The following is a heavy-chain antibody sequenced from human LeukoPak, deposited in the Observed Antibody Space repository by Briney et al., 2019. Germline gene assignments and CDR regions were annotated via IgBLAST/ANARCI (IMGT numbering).Heavy chain of an antibody. CDR3: AREGYDSSGYYFDY. V-gene: IGHV3-21*01. Sequence: PGGSLRLSCAASGFTFSSYSMNWVRQAPGKGLEWVSFISSSSSYIYYADSMKGRFTISRDNAKNSLYLQMNSLRAEDTALYYCAREGYDSSGYYFDYWGQGTLVTVSS. D-gene: IGHD3-22*01. CDR1: GFTFSSYS. J-gene: IGHJ4*02. CDR2: ISSSSSYI.